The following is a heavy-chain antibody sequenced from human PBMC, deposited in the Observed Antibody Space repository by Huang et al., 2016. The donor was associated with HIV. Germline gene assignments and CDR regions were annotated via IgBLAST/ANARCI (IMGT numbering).Heavy chain of an antibody. CDR3: VRLLDHTGDY. D-gene: IGHD1-26*01. V-gene: IGHV3-7*01. Sequence: EVQLVESGGGLVQPGGSLRLSCAASGFTFNSYWMSWVRQAPGKGREWVAGIKTDGREKSYVDSGKGRFTISRDNAKNSLYLQMNSLRAEDTAVYYCVRLLDHTGDYWGQGTLVTVSS. J-gene: IGHJ4*02. CDR1: GFTFNSYW. CDR2: IKTDGREK.